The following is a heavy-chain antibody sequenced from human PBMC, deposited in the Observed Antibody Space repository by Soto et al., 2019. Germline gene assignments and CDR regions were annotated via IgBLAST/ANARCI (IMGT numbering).Heavy chain of an antibody. CDR3: ARDNVVSGYYHPFDY. V-gene: IGHV4-61*01. CDR2: IYYSGST. Sequence: PSETLSLTCTVSGGSVSSGSYYWSWIRQPPGKGLEWIGYIYYSGSTNYNPSLKSRVTISVDTSKNQFSLKLSSVTAADTAVYYCARDNVVSGYYHPFDYWGHGTLVTVSS. CDR1: GGSVSSGSYY. D-gene: IGHD3-22*01. J-gene: IGHJ4*01.